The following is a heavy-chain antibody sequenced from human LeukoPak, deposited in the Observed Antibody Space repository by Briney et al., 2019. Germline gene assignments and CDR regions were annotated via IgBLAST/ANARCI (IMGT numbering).Heavy chain of an antibody. V-gene: IGHV1-69*04. Sequence: SVKVSCKASGGTFSSYAISWVRQAPGQGLEWMGRIIPILGIENYAQKFQGRVTITADTSTNTAYMELSSLRSEDTAVYYCARDRVRNYGMDVWGQGTTVTVSS. CDR3: ARDRVRNYGMDV. CDR2: IIPILGIE. J-gene: IGHJ6*02. D-gene: IGHD3-10*01. CDR1: GGTFSSYA.